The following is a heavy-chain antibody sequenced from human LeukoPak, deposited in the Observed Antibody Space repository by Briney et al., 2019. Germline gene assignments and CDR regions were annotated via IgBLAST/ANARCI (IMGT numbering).Heavy chain of an antibody. CDR2: INGSGDAT. Sequence: GGSPRLSCAASGFIFSHYTMTWVRQAPGKGLEWVSSINGSGDATKYADSFMGRFTISRDNSKNTVSLQINSLRVDDTAVYYCVKSDCAPDGCKLLSYWGQGTLVSASS. V-gene: IGHV3-23*01. CDR3: VKSDCAPDGCKLLSY. CDR1: GFIFSHYT. D-gene: IGHD3-10*01. J-gene: IGHJ4*02.